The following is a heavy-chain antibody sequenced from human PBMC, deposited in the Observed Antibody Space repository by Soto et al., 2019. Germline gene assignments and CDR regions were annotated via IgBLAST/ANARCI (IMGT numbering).Heavy chain of an antibody. V-gene: IGHV1-69*01. Sequence: QVHLLLQSGAEVKKPGSSVKVSCKASGGTPSNSAISWVRQAPGQGLEWMGGIIPVFGLVKYAQNFQGRVTLSADESTNTAYIELSSLRPEGTAGYYCAGGCIVVVGSRAYYGMDVWGQGTTVTVSS. J-gene: IGHJ6*02. CDR3: AGGCIVVVGSRAYYGMDV. CDR1: GGTPSNSA. CDR2: IIPVFGLV. D-gene: IGHD3-22*01.